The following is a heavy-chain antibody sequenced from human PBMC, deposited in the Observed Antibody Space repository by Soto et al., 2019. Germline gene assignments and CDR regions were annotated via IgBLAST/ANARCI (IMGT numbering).Heavy chain of an antibody. J-gene: IGHJ4*02. CDR3: ARSGDYYGSGSYYPSAANFDY. CDR2: ISSNGGST. Sequence: GSLRLSCAASGFTFSSYAMHWVRQAPGKGLEYVSAISSNGGSTYYASSVKGRFTISRDNSKNTLYLQMGSLRAEDMAVYYCARSGDYYGSGSYYPSAANFDYWGQGTLVTVSS. CDR1: GFTFSSYA. V-gene: IGHV3-64*01. D-gene: IGHD3-10*01.